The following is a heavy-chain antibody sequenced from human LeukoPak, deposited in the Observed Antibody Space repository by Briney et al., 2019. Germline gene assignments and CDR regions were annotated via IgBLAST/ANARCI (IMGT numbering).Heavy chain of an antibody. CDR1: GFTVSSNY. CDR2: IYSSGST. D-gene: IGHD3-22*01. J-gene: IGHJ4*02. CDR3: ARVQAPYYYDSSGYYLDY. Sequence: GGSLRLSCAASGFTVSSNYVSWVRQAPGKGLEWVSVIYSSGSTYYADSVKGRFTISRDNSKNTLYLQMNSLRAEDTAVYYCARVQAPYYYDSSGYYLDYWGQGTLVTVSS. V-gene: IGHV3-53*01.